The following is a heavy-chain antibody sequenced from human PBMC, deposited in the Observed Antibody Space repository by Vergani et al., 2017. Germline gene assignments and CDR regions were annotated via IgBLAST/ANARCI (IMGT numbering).Heavy chain of an antibody. CDR2: IYTSGST. V-gene: IGHV4-30-2*03. D-gene: IGHD2-2*01. J-gene: IGHJ5*02. CDR3: ARGGRYCSSTSCYDWFDP. Sequence: QLQLQESGSGLVKPSQTLSLTCAVSGGSISSGGYSWSWIRQPPGKGLEWIGRIYTSGSTNYNPSLKSRVTISVDTSKNQFSLKLSSVTAADTAVYYCARGGRYCSSTSCYDWFDPWGQGTLVTVSS. CDR1: GGSISSGGYS.